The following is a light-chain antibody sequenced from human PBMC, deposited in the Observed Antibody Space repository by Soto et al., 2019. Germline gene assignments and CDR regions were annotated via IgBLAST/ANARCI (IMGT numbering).Light chain of an antibody. CDR1: SSDVGGYNY. Sequence: QSALTQPPSASGSPGQSVTISCTGTSSDVGGYNYVSWYQQHPGKAPKLMIYEVSKRPSGVPDRFSGSKSGNTASLTVSGLQAEDEADYYCRSYAGSNNYVFGTGNKVTVL. CDR2: EVS. CDR3: RSYAGSNNYV. J-gene: IGLJ1*01. V-gene: IGLV2-8*01.